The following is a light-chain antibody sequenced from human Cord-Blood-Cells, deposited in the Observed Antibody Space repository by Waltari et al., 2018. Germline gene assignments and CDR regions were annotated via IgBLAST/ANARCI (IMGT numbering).Light chain of an antibody. CDR1: QSVLYSSNNKNY. Sequence: DIVMTQSPDSLAVSLGERATINCKSSQSVLYSSNNKNYIAWYHQKAGQPPKRLIYWAATREPVVPHRFSGSGSGTDFTLTISSLQAEDVAVYYCQQYYSTPLTFGGGTKVEIK. CDR3: QQYYSTPLT. V-gene: IGKV4-1*01. CDR2: WAA. J-gene: IGKJ4*01.